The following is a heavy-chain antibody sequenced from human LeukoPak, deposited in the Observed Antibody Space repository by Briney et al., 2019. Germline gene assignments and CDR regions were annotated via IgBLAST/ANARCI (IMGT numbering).Heavy chain of an antibody. CDR3: ARDRGGGSSCYYYYGMDV. CDR2: ISYDGSNK. Sequence: GRSLRLSCAASGFTFSSYAMHWVRQAPGKGLEWVAVISYDGSNKYYADSVKGRFTISRDNSKNTLYLQMNSLRAEDTAVYYCARDRGGGSSCYYYYGMDVWGKGTTVTVSS. CDR1: GFTFSSYA. J-gene: IGHJ6*04. D-gene: IGHD2-15*01. V-gene: IGHV3-30*04.